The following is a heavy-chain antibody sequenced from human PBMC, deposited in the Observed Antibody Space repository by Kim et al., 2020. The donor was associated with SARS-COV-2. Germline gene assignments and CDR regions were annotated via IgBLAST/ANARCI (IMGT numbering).Heavy chain of an antibody. J-gene: IGHJ4*02. D-gene: IGHD2-21*01. CDR1: GYTFTNYR. Sequence: ASVKVSCKASGYTFTNYRLHWVRQAPGQRFEWMGRITPGGDTKYSQKFQDRVTITSDTSASTTSLEVSSLGSEDTAIYYCAKGAETSIPGAFEYWGQGVLVTVSS. CDR2: ITPGGDT. V-gene: IGHV1-3*01. CDR3: AKGAETSIPGAFEY.